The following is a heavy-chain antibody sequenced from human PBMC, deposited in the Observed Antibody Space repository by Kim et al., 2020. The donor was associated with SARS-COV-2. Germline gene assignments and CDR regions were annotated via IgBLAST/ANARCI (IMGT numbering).Heavy chain of an antibody. J-gene: IGHJ5*02. V-gene: IGHV1-3*01. D-gene: IGHD2-2*02. Sequence: TKYSQKFQGRVTITRDTSASTAYMELSSLRSEDTAVYYCARGAAAAILGPWGQGTLVTVSS. CDR2: T. CDR3: ARGAAAAILGP.